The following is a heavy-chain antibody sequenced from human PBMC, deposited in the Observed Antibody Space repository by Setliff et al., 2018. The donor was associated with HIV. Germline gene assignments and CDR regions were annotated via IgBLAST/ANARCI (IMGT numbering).Heavy chain of an antibody. CDR3: AAASSWDPLLDY. D-gene: IGHD6-13*01. CDR2: SDHIGTT. V-gene: IGHV4-34*01. Sequence: SETLSLTCAVYGGSFSGYYWSWIRQPPGKRLEWIGESDHIGTTNYNPSLKSRITISVDTSMDQFSLKLNSVTAADTAVYYCAAASSWDPLLDYWGQGTLVTVSS. J-gene: IGHJ4*02. CDR1: GGSFSGYY.